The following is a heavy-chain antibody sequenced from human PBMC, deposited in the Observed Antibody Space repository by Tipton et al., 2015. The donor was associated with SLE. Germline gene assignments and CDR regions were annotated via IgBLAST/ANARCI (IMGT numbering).Heavy chain of an antibody. Sequence: TLSLTCTVSGGSISSYYWSWIRQPAGKGLEWIGYIYYSGSTYYNPSLKNRVTISLDTSKNQFSLKLSSVTAADTAVYYCARWVLGFGESGEYWYFDLWGRGTLV. D-gene: IGHD3-10*01. V-gene: IGHV4-59*06. CDR1: GGSISSYY. J-gene: IGHJ2*01. CDR2: IYYSGST. CDR3: ARWVLGFGESGEYWYFDL.